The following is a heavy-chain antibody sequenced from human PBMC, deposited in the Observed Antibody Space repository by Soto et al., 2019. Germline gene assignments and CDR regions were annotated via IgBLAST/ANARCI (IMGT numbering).Heavy chain of an antibody. CDR1: GFTFSSYA. J-gene: IGHJ3*02. D-gene: IGHD2-21*02. CDR2: ISGSGGST. Sequence: EVQLLESGGGLVQPGGSLRLSCAASGFTFSSYAMSWVRQAPGKGLEWVSAISGSGGSTYYADSVKGRFTISRDNSKNTLYLQMNSLRAEDTAVYYCAKGALGDPGFWYAFDIWGQGTMVTVSS. V-gene: IGHV3-23*01. CDR3: AKGALGDPGFWYAFDI.